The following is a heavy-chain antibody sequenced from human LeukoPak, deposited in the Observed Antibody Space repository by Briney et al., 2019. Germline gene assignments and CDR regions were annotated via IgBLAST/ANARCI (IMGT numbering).Heavy chain of an antibody. D-gene: IGHD5-12*01. V-gene: IGHV3-11*01. CDR2: IGISDGTT. CDR3: ATDRSGYNYR. CDR1: GFTFSDYY. Sequence: GGSLRLSCAASGFTFSDYYMSWIRQAPGKGLEWVSYIGISDGTTLYADSVKGRFTISRDNAKNSLYLQMNSLRVEDTAVYYCATDRSGYNYRWGQGTLVTVSS. J-gene: IGHJ5*02.